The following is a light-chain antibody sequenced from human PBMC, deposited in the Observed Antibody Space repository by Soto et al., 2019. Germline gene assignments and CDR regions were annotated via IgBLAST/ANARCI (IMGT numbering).Light chain of an antibody. V-gene: IGLV2-8*01. J-gene: IGLJ1*01. CDR3: SSYAGSNRV. CDR1: SSDVGGYNY. Sequence: QSVRTQPPSASGSPGQSVTISCTGTSSDVGGYNYVSWYQQHPGKAPKLLIYEVSERPSGVPDRFSGSKSGNTASLTVSGLQAEDEADYYCSSYAGSNRVFGTGTKVTVL. CDR2: EVS.